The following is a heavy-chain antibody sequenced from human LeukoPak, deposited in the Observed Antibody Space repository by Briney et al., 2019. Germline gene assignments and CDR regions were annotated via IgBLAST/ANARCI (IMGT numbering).Heavy chain of an antibody. CDR1: GFTFSSYA. Sequence: GGSLRPSCAASGFTFSSYAMTWVRQAPGKGLEWVANIKEDESEENYADSVKGRFTISRDNAKNSLYLQMNSLRVEDTAVYYCAKYRLIWLPAPVFDSWGQGNVVTVSS. V-gene: IGHV3-7*01. J-gene: IGHJ4*02. CDR3: AKYRLIWLPAPVFDS. CDR2: IKEDESEE. D-gene: IGHD5-24*01.